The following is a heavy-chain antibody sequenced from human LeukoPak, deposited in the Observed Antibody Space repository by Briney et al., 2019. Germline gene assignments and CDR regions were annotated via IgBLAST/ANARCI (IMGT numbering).Heavy chain of an antibody. CDR1: GFTFSSYW. Sequence: PGGSLRLSCAASGFTFSSYWMHWVRQAPGKGLVWVSRIRTDGTITTYADSVKGRLSISRDNPKNTLYRQVNSLRVEDTAVYYCESEGTDSYVDVDGKGPGVPVS. J-gene: IGHJ6*03. D-gene: IGHD1/OR15-1a*01. CDR2: IRTDGTIT. V-gene: IGHV3-74*01. CDR3: ESEGTDSYVDV.